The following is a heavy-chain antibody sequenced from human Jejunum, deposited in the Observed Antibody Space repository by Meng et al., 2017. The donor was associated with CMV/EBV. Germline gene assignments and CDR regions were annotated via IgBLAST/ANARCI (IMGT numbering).Heavy chain of an antibody. CDR3: ARDGGGTGADY. CDR1: GGSFGSYS. CDR2: IYYSGST. D-gene: IGHD3-16*01. Sequence: CTVSGGSFGSYSWNWVRQPPGKGLEWMGYIYYSGSTKYTPSLKSRVTISVDTSKNQISLKLSFVTAADTAVYYCARDGGGTGADYWGQGTLVTVSS. V-gene: IGHV4-59*01. J-gene: IGHJ4*02.